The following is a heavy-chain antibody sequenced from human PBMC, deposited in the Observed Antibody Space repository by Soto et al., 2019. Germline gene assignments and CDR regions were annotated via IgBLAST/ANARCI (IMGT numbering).Heavy chain of an antibody. CDR1: GESITSGAFY. D-gene: IGHD2-21*01. V-gene: IGHV4-31*03. J-gene: IGHJ6*02. Sequence: PSETLSLTCNVSGESITSGAFYWSWICQHPGKGLEWIGYTSNSGNAYYNPSLKSRITMSIEASKNQLSLRLRSVTAADAAVYYCARALGGISSSGMQVWGQGTTVTVSS. CDR2: TSNSGNA. CDR3: ARALGGISSSGMQV.